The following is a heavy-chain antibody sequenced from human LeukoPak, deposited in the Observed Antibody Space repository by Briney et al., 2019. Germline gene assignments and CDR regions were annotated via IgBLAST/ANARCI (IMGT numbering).Heavy chain of an antibody. J-gene: IGHJ5*02. CDR2: ITISSTYI. Sequence: GGSLGLSCAASGFTFSSYNMIWVRQAPGKGLEWVSSITISSTYIYYADSVKGRFTISRDNAKNSLYLQMNSLRAEDTAVYYCAREEAYCAGDCSPAWGQGTLVTVSS. CDR3: AREEAYCAGDCSPA. CDR1: GFTFSSYN. V-gene: IGHV3-21*01. D-gene: IGHD2-21*02.